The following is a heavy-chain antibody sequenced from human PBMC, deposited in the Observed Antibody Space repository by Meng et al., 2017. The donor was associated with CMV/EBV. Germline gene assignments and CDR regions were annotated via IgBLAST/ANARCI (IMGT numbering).Heavy chain of an antibody. J-gene: IGHJ6*02. Sequence: SVKVSCKASGGTFSSYTISWVRQAPGQGLEWMGRIIPILGIANYAQKFQGRVTITADKSTSTAYMELSSLRSEDTAVYYCARDIITIFGVVKGGTDVWGQGTTVTVSS. D-gene: IGHD3-3*01. CDR1: GGTFSSYT. CDR3: ARDIITIFGVVKGGTDV. CDR2: IIPILGIA. V-gene: IGHV1-69*04.